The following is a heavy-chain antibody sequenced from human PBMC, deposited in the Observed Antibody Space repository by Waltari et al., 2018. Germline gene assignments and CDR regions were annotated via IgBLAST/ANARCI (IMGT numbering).Heavy chain of an antibody. CDR2: IYSGGSST. CDR1: GFTFSSYA. CDR3: AKDKITGTYYFDY. D-gene: IGHD1-7*01. V-gene: IGHV3-23*03. J-gene: IGHJ4*02. Sequence: EVQLLESGGGLVQPGGSLRLSCAASGFTFSSYAMSWVRQAPGKGLEWVSVIYSGGSSTYYADSVKGRFTISRDNSKNTLYLQMNSLRAEDTAVYYCAKDKITGTYYFDYWGQGTLVTVSS.